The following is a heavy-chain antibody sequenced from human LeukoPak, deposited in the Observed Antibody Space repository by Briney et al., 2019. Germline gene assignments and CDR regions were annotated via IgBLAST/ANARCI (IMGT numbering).Heavy chain of an antibody. V-gene: IGHV4-59*01. Sequence: PSETLSLTCTVAGGSISSYYWSWIRQPPGKGLEWVGYIYYSGSTNYNPSLKSRVTISVATSKNPFSLKLSSVTAADTAVYYCARDGVVGATMEYNWFDPWGQGTLVTVSS. CDR1: GGSISSYY. D-gene: IGHD1-26*01. CDR3: ARDGVVGATMEYNWFDP. CDR2: IYYSGST. J-gene: IGHJ5*02.